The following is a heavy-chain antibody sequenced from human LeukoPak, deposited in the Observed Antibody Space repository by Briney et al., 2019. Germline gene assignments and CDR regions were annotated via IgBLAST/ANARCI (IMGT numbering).Heavy chain of an antibody. CDR1: GGSISSHY. Sequence: SETLSLTCTVSGGSISSHYWSWIRQPPGKGLEWIAYLFDSVNTKDNPSLQSRLTLSADTSKNQFSLRLSSVTAADTAVYYCATIKRGSIFGYFDFWGQGIKVTIFS. V-gene: IGHV4-59*11. CDR2: LFDSVNT. CDR3: ATIKRGSIFGYFDF. J-gene: IGHJ4*02. D-gene: IGHD5-18*01.